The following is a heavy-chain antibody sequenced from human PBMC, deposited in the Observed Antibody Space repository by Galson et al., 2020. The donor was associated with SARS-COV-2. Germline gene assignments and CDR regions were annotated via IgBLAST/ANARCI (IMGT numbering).Heavy chain of an antibody. CDR3: ARDGDILTGYGYYYGVDV. D-gene: IGHD3-9*01. J-gene: IGHJ6*02. CDR1: GYVISKTNYF. V-gene: IGHV4-39*07. Sequence: SETLSLTCSVSGYVISKTNYFWAWIRQAPGRGLEWIGSLPYSGNIYYNPSLKTRVTMSVDTSRNQFSLELTSVTAADTAVYYCARDGDILTGYGYYYGVDVWGQGTTVTVPS. CDR2: LPYSGNI.